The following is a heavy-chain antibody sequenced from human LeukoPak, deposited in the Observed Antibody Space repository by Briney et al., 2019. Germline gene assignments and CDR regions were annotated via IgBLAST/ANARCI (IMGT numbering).Heavy chain of an antibody. D-gene: IGHD3-3*01. J-gene: IGHJ4*02. CDR2: MNPNSGNT. CDR1: GYTFTSYD. Sequence: ASVKVSCKASGYTFTSYDINWVRQATGQGLEWMGWMNPNSGNTGYAQKFQGRVTMTRNTSISTAYMELSSLRSEDTAVYYCARGFLTYYDFWSGYYAWSYFDYWGQGTLVTVSS. V-gene: IGHV1-8*01. CDR3: ARGFLTYYDFWSGYYAWSYFDY.